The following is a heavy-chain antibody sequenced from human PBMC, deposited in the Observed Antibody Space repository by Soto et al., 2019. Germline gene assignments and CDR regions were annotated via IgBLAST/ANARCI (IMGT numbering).Heavy chain of an antibody. V-gene: IGHV3-9*01. CDR3: VKDAPYGSIDA. CDR1: GFRFEQYV. Sequence: VQVVASGGGLVQPGRSLRLSCAVSGFRFEQYVMHWVRQAPGKGLECVSTVSPTGDTVAYADSVEGRFTVSRDNAKNSLYLQMNSLKGDDTAFYYCVKDAPYGSIDAWGQGTLVTVSS. CDR2: VSPTGDTV. J-gene: IGHJ5*02. D-gene: IGHD3-10*01.